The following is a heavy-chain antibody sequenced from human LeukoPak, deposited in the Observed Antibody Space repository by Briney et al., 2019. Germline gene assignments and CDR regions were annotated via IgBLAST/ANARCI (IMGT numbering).Heavy chain of an antibody. V-gene: IGHV4-34*01. Sequence: SETLPLTFAVYGGSFSGSYWSWISPHGGNGLGWVGEINHSGSTKYSPSLQSRATKSADTSTSQYSLTLSSATAAETGVYYCARGLRSETGMRVFDYWGQGTLVTVSS. CDR2: INHSGST. CDR3: ARGLRSETGMRVFDY. CDR1: GGSFSGSY. J-gene: IGHJ4*02.